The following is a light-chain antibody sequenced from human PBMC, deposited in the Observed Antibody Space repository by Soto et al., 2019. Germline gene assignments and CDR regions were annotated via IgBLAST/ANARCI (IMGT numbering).Light chain of an antibody. Sequence: EIVLTQSPATLSLSPGERATLSCRASQSVSSYLAWYQQKPGQVPRLVIYDASNRATGIPGRFSGSGSGTDLTLTISSLEPEDFGLYYCQQRSSWRRTFGQGTKVEIK. CDR1: QSVSSY. CDR3: QQRSSWRRT. J-gene: IGKJ1*01. CDR2: DAS. V-gene: IGKV3-11*01.